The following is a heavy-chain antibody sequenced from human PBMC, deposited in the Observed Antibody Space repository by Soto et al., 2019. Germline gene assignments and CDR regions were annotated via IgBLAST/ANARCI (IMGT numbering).Heavy chain of an antibody. CDR2: ISAYNGNT. CDR1: GYTFTSYG. J-gene: IGHJ4*02. Sequence: QVQLVQSGAEVKKPGASVKVSCKASGYTFTSYGISWVRQAPGQGLEWMGWISAYNGNTNYAQKLQGRVTMTTYTSTSTAYMELRSLRSDDTAVYYCARFITIFGVVNVDYYFDYWGQATLVTVSS. CDR3: ARFITIFGVVNVDYYFDY. D-gene: IGHD3-3*01. V-gene: IGHV1-18*01.